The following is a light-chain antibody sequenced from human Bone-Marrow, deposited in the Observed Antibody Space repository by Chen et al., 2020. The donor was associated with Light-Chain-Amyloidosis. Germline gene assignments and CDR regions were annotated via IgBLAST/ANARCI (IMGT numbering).Light chain of an antibody. CDR1: QTISSNY. J-gene: IGKJ4*01. V-gene: IGKV3-20*01. CDR2: GSS. Sequence: EIVLTQSPCTLSLSPGEGANRSCRASQTISSNYLPWYQQKFGQAPRLLIYGSSSRATGIPDRFTGSGSGTDFTLTINRLEPEDFAMYYCQQYGTSPLTFGGGTKVEIK. CDR3: QQYGTSPLT.